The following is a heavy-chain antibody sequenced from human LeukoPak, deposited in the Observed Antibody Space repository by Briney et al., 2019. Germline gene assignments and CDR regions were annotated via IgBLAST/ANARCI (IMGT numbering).Heavy chain of an antibody. J-gene: IGHJ2*01. CDR1: GYXFTCYG. V-gene: IGHV1-18*01. D-gene: IGHD5-12*01. CDR3: ARDPQRGYSGYDPKSNWYFDL. Sequence: ASVKVSCKASGYXFTCYGISWVRQAPGQGLEWMGWISAYNGNTNYAQKLQGRVTMTTDTSTSTAYMELRSLRSDDTAVYYCARDPQRGYSGYDPKSNWYFDLWGRGTLVTVSS. CDR2: ISAYNGNT.